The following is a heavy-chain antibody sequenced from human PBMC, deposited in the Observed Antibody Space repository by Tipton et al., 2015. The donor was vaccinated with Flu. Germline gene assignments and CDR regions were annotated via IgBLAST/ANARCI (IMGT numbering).Heavy chain of an antibody. D-gene: IGHD3-10*01. J-gene: IGHJ4*02. CDR2: MYTSGST. V-gene: IGHV4-4*07. CDR3: ARGSGSGTFMIFDL. Sequence: LRLSCTVSGGSLSSYYWSWIRQPAGKGLGWIGRMYTSGSTNYNPSLKSRLTMSVDASKQQFSLKLSSMTVADTAVYYCARGSGSGTFMIFDLWGQGTLVTVSS. CDR1: GGSLSSYY.